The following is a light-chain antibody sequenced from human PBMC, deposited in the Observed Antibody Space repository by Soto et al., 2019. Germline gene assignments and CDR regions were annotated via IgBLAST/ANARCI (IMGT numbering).Light chain of an antibody. CDR3: QHRSNWPA. CDR2: DAS. V-gene: IGKV3-11*01. CDR1: QSVSRN. J-gene: IGKJ4*01. Sequence: EIVFTQAPATISFSPGERATLSCRTSQSVSRNLAWYQQKPGQAPRLLIYDASQRATGIAARFSGSGSGTDFTLTISSLEPEDFALYYCQHRSNWPAFGGGTKVDIK.